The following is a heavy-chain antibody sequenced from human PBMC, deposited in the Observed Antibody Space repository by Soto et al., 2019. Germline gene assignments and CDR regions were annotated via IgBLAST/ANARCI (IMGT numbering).Heavy chain of an antibody. D-gene: IGHD1-20*01. CDR3: ANNWNYDYGMDV. CDR1: GYTFTSYG. J-gene: IGHJ6*02. CDR2: INASGGST. Sequence: ASVKVSCKASGYTFTSYGISWVRQAPGQGLEWMGMINASGGSTSYAQKFQGRVTMTRDTSTSTVYMELSSLRSEDTAVYYCANNWNYDYGMDVWGQGTTVTVSS. V-gene: IGHV1-46*01.